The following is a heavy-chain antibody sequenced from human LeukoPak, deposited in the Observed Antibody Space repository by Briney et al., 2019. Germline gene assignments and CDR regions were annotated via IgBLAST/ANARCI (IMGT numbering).Heavy chain of an antibody. Sequence: GGSLRLSCAASRFTFSSYSMNWVRQAPGKGLEWVSSISSSSSYIYYADSLKGRFTISRDNAKNSLYLQMNSLRAEDTAVYYCARVRCSSTSCYAQYGMDVWGKGTTVTVSS. CDR1: RFTFSSYS. D-gene: IGHD2-2*01. V-gene: IGHV3-21*01. CDR2: ISSSSSYI. CDR3: ARVRCSSTSCYAQYGMDV. J-gene: IGHJ6*04.